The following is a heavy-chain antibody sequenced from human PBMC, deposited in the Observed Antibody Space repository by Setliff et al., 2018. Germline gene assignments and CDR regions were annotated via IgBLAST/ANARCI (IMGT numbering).Heavy chain of an antibody. CDR3: ARTYYYDSSGSVFDY. CDR2: ISAYNGNT. J-gene: IGHJ4*02. Sequence: ASVKVSCKASGYTFTSYGISWVRQAPGQGLEWMGWISAYNGNTNYAQKLQGRVTMTTDTSTSTAYMELRSLRSDDTAVYYCARTYYYDSSGSVFDYWGQGTLVTVSS. V-gene: IGHV1-18*01. D-gene: IGHD3-22*01. CDR1: GYTFTSYG.